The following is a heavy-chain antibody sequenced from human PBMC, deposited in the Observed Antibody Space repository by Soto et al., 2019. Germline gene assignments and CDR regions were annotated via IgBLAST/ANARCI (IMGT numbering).Heavy chain of an antibody. D-gene: IGHD3-22*01. J-gene: IGHJ4*02. CDR1: GGTFSSYA. CDR2: IIPIFGTA. CDR3: ARWYYYDSSGYYSTAYYFDK. V-gene: IGHV1-69*01. Sequence: QVQLVQSGAEVKKPGSSVKVSCKASGGTFSSYAISWVRQAPGQGLEWMGGIIPIFGTANYAQKFQGRVTITSVESTSTAYMEMSSLRSEDTAVYYSARWYYYDSSGYYSTAYYFDKWGQGTLVTVSS.